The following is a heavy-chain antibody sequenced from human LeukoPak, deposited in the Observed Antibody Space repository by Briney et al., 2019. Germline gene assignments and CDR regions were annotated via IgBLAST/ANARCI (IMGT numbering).Heavy chain of an antibody. V-gene: IGHV1-2*02. D-gene: IGHD3-9*01. CDR3: ARGIYDILTGYYIGVGDGFDY. CDR2: INPNSGGT. J-gene: IGHJ4*02. Sequence: GASVKVSCKASGYTFTGYYMHWVRQAPGQGLEWMGWINPNSGGTNYAQKFQGRVTMTRDTSISTAYMELSRLRSDDTAVYYCARGIYDILTGYYIGVGDGFDYWGQGTLVTVSS. CDR1: GYTFTGYY.